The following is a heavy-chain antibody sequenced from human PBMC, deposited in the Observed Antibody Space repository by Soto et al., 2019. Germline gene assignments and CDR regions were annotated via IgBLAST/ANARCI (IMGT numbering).Heavy chain of an antibody. CDR1: GFSLSTSGVG. CDR3: AYLPCSGGSCYWFTFSGMDV. J-gene: IGHJ6*02. Sequence: QITLKESGPTLVKPTQTLTLTCTFSGFSLSTSGVGVAWIRQPPGKALEWLALIYWDDDKRYRPSMESRLTTTKDTSKNHVVHTMTNMDSVDTATYYCAYLPCSGGSCYWFTFSGMDVWGQGTTVTVSS. D-gene: IGHD2-15*01. CDR2: IYWDDDK. V-gene: IGHV2-5*02.